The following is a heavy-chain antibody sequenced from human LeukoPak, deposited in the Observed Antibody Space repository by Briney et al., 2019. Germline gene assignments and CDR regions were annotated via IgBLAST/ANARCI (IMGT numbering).Heavy chain of an antibody. J-gene: IGHJ6*02. V-gene: IGHV3-9*01. CDR1: GFTFSNHY. D-gene: IGHD3-10*01. CDR2: ITWNSASI. CDR3: AKDSNTYYYASGSRGPYYYYGMDV. Sequence: PGGSLRLSCAASGFTFSNHYMDWVRQAPGKGLEWVSAITWNSASIIYAASVKGRFTISRDNAKNSLYLQMDSLRAEDTALYYCAKDSNTYYYASGSRGPYYYYGMDVWGQGTTVTVSS.